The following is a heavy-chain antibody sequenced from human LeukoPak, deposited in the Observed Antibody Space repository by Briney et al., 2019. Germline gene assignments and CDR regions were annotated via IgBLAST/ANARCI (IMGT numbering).Heavy chain of an antibody. CDR3: ARGNYGLDV. CDR1: GFTFSPYG. J-gene: IGHJ6*02. Sequence: GGSLRLSCAASGFTFSPYGMYWVRQAPGKGLVWVSRINSDGSSTNYADSVKGRFTISRDNAKNTLYLQMNSLRAEDTAVYYCARGNYGLDVWGQGTTVTVSS. V-gene: IGHV3-74*01. CDR2: INSDGSST.